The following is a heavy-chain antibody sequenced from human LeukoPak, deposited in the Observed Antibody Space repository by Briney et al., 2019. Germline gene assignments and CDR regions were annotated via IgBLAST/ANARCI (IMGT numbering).Heavy chain of an antibody. V-gene: IGHV4-38-2*01. Sequence: SETLSLTCAVSGYSINSAYYWGWIRQPPGKGLEWIASMYHSGITYYNSSLKSRATISVDTSKNQSSLKLNSVTAADTSVYYCARLTPGKNWFDPWGHGTLVTVSS. J-gene: IGHJ5*02. CDR2: MYHSGIT. D-gene: IGHD3-10*01. CDR3: ARLTPGKNWFDP. CDR1: GYSINSAYY.